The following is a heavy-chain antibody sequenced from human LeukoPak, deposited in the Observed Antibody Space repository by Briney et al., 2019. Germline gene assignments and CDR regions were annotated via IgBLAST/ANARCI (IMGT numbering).Heavy chain of an antibody. CDR1: GFTFRSHG. J-gene: IGHJ6*02. Sequence: GSLRLSCAASGFTFRSHGMHWVRQAPGKGLEWVAGIWYDGSNEDYADSVKGRFTISRDNSKNTLYLQVNSLRVEDTAVYYCARDGQNGSPYATDVWGQGTTVTVSS. CDR2: IWYDGSNE. V-gene: IGHV3-33*01. CDR3: ARDGQNGSPYATDV. D-gene: IGHD3-10*01.